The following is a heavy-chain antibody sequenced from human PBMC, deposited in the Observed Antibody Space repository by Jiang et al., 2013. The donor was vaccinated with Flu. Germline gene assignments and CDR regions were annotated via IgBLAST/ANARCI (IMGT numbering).Heavy chain of an antibody. V-gene: IGHV5-51*01. Sequence: PGESLRISCQGSGYSFSIYWIAWVRQMPGKGLEWMGIVYPDKSATRYSPSFEGPGHHLSRQVHQYRLLAVEQPEGLGHATYYCARFSSYYDGSGHPFDYWGQGTLVTVSS. J-gene: IGHJ4*02. CDR1: GYSFSIYW. CDR2: VYPDKSAT. D-gene: IGHD3-22*01. CDR3: ARFSSYYDGSGHPFDY.